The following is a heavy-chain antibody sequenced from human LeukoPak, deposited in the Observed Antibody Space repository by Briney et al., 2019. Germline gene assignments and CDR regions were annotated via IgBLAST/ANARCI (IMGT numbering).Heavy chain of an antibody. CDR3: AILNYGDSDRYFDY. CDR2: INHSGST. CDR1: GGSFSGYY. Sequence: PSETLSLTCAVYGGSFSGYYWSWLRQPPGKGLEWIGEINHSGSTIYNPSLKSRVTISVDTSKNQFSLRLTSVTAADTAVYYCAILNYGDSDRYFDYWGQGTLVTVSS. J-gene: IGHJ4*02. V-gene: IGHV4-34*01. D-gene: IGHD4-17*01.